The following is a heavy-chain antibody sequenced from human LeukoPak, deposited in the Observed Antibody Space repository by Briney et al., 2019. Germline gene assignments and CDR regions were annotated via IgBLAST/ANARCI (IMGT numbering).Heavy chain of an antibody. CDR3: ARGRRVPAAIYYYYYYVDV. D-gene: IGHD2-2*01. J-gene: IGHJ6*03. CDR1: GGSISSYY. V-gene: IGHV4-59*01. CDR2: IYYSGST. Sequence: PSETLSLTCTVSGGSISSYYWSWIRQPPGKGLEWIGYIYYSGSTNYNPSLRSRVTISVDTSKNQFSLRLSSVTAADTAVYYCARGRRVPAAIYYYYYYVDVWGKGTTVTISS.